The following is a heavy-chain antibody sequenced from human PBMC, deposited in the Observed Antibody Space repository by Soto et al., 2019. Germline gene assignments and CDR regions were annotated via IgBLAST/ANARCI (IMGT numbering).Heavy chain of an antibody. V-gene: IGHV4-59*12. CDR2: IYYSGST. CDR1: GGSISSYY. J-gene: IGHJ5*02. Sequence: SETLSLTCTVSGGSISSYYWSWIRQPPGKGLEWIGYIYYSGSTNYNPSLKSRVSISVDTSKNQFSLNLSSVTAADTAIYYCARARQYYDCELDPWGQGTLVTVSS. D-gene: IGHD3-9*01. CDR3: ARARQYYDCELDP.